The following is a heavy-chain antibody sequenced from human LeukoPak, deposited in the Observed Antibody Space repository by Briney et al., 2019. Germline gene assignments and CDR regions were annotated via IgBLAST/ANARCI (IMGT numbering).Heavy chain of an antibody. Sequence: ASVKVSCKASGYTFTSYGISWVRQAPGQGLEWMGIINPSGGSTSYAQKFQGRVTMTRDTSTSTVYMELSSLRSEDTAVYYCARSNWNDAGGAFDIWGQGTMVTVSS. CDR3: ARSNWNDAGGAFDI. D-gene: IGHD1-20*01. CDR2: INPSGGST. V-gene: IGHV1-46*01. J-gene: IGHJ3*02. CDR1: GYTFTSYG.